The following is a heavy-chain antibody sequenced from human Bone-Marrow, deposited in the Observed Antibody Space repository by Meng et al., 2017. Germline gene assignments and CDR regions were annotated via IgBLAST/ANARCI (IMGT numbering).Heavy chain of an antibody. Sequence: RLRQSGPRLVTPAQSLALTCGVSGGSTNSAGYYWSWIRQHPGKGLEWIGYIYYTENTYFNPSLKSPMTISLDKSKNQYSLKLNSVTVADTAVYYCARGRASCSSGGCSLGWFDPWGQGTLVTVSS. CDR2: IYYTENT. V-gene: IGHV4-31*11. CDR1: GGSTNSAGYY. D-gene: IGHD2-15*01. CDR3: ARGRASCSSGGCSLGWFDP. J-gene: IGHJ5*02.